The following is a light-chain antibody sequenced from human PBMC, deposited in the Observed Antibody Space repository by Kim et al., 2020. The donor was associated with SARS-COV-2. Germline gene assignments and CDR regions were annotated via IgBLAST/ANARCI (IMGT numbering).Light chain of an antibody. CDR1: SYDVGSYSH. CDR2: DVS. CDR3: SSDRSSRM. V-gene: IGLV2-14*03. Sequence: SPGQSITISCTGTSYDVGSYSHVSWYQQHPGKAPKLMIYDVSKRPSGVSNRFSGSQSGNTASLTISGLQAEDEADYYCSSDRSSRMFGGGTQLTVL. J-gene: IGLJ3*02.